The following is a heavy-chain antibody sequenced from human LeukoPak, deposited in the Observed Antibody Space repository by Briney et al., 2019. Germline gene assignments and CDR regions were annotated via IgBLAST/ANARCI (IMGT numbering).Heavy chain of an antibody. Sequence: GESLKISCKGSGYSFSNYWIGWVRQMPGKGLEWMGIIYPDDSDTSYSPSFQGQVTISADKSISTAYLQWSSLKASDTAMYYCARRDYDFWSGYPIPAHWFDPWGQGTLVTVSS. CDR2: IYPDDSDT. CDR3: ARRDYDFWSGYPIPAHWFDP. CDR1: GYSFSNYW. D-gene: IGHD3-3*01. V-gene: IGHV5-51*01. J-gene: IGHJ5*02.